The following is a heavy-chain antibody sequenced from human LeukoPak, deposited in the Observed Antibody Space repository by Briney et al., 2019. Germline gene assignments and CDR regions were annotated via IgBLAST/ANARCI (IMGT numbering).Heavy chain of an antibody. CDR3: ARLVTYYYDSSGYPNRIFDY. Sequence: PSETLSLTCTVSGGSISSYYWSWIRQPPGKGLEWIGIIYYSGSTNYNPSVKSRVTISVDTSKNQFSLKLSSVTAADTAVYYCARLVTYYYDSSGYPNRIFDYWGQGTLVTVSS. J-gene: IGHJ4*02. V-gene: IGHV4-59*01. CDR2: IYYSGST. CDR1: GGSISSYY. D-gene: IGHD3-22*01.